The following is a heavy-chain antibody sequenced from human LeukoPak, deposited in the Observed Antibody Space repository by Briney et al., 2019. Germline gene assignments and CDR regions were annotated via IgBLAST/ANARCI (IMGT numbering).Heavy chain of an antibody. D-gene: IGHD3-3*01. Sequence: PGGSLRLSCAASGFSFSSYSMNWVRQAPGKGLEWVSSISSSSSYIYYADSVKGRFTISRDNAKNSLYLQMNSLRAEDTAVYYCARVGGDFWSAYYFDYWGQGTLVTGSP. CDR2: ISSSSSYI. CDR3: ARVGGDFWSAYYFDY. J-gene: IGHJ4*02. CDR1: GFSFSSYS. V-gene: IGHV3-21*06.